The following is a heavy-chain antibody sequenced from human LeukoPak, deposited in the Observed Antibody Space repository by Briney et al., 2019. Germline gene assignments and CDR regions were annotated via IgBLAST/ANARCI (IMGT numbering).Heavy chain of an antibody. CDR2: IWYDGSNK. Sequence: AGGSLRLSCAASGFTFSRYWMHWVRQAPGKGLEWVAVIWYDGSNKFYADSVKGRFTISRDNSKNTLYLQMNSLRAEDTAVYYCARDRAAADLDYWGQGTLVTVSS. CDR1: GFTFSRYW. V-gene: IGHV3-33*08. J-gene: IGHJ4*02. D-gene: IGHD6-13*01. CDR3: ARDRAAADLDY.